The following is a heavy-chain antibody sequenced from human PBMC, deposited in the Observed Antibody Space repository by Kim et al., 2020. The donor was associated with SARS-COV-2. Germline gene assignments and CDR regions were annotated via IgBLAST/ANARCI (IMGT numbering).Heavy chain of an antibody. Sequence: ASVKVSCKASSYTFTKYNVNWVRQAPGQGLEWMGWISPYSGNTKYAQKFQGSVTMTTDTSTSTAYMELRSLRSDDSAVYYCALSRGDSWGQGTLATVSS. CDR3: ALSRGDS. CDR2: ISPYSGNT. CDR1: SYTFTKYN. V-gene: IGHV1-18*04. J-gene: IGHJ4*02.